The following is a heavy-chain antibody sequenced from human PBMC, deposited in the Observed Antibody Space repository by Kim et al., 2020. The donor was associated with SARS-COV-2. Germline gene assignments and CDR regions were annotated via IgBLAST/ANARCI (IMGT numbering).Heavy chain of an antibody. Sequence: YNPSLKSRVTISVDTSKNQFSLKLSSVTAADTAVYYCASFKRGYSYGYDYWGQGTLVTVSS. J-gene: IGHJ4*02. D-gene: IGHD5-18*01. CDR3: ASFKRGYSYGYDY. V-gene: IGHV4-59*01.